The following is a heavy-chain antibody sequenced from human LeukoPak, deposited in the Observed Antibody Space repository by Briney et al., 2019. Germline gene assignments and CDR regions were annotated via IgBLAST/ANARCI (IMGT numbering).Heavy chain of an antibody. V-gene: IGHV4-59*08. CDR2: IYYSGST. CDR3: ARHRRVPYSSSPEGGLWFDP. J-gene: IGHJ5*02. D-gene: IGHD6-6*01. CDR1: GGSISSYY. Sequence: PSETLSLTCTVSGGSISSYYWSWIRQPPGKGLEWIGYIYYSGSTNYNPSLKSRVTISVDTSKNQFSLKLSSVTAADTAVYYCARHRRVPYSSSPEGGLWFDPWGQGTLVTVSS.